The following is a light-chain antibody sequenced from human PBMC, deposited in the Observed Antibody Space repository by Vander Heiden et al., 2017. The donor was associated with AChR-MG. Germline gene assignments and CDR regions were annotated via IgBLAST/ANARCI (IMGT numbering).Light chain of an antibody. J-gene: IGLJ1*01. CDR2: GNS. CDR3: QSYDSSLSGSGV. CDR1: RSNIGAGYD. Sequence: QSVLTQPPSVSGAPGQRVTISCTGSRSNIGAGYDVHWSQQLPGTAPKLLIYGNSNRPAGVPDRFSGSKSGTSASLAITGLQAEDEADYYCQSYDSSLSGSGVFGTGTKVTVL. V-gene: IGLV1-40*01.